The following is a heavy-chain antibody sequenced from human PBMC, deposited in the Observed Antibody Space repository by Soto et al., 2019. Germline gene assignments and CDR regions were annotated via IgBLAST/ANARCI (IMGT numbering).Heavy chain of an antibody. CDR2: TYYRSKWNN. Sequence: SQTLSLTCAISVDSVSSNSAAWNWVRQSPSRGLEWLGRTYYRSKWNNDYAVSVKRRITINPDTSKNQFSLQLNSVTPEDTAVYYCAREVVDSSSWYFDYWGQGTLVTVSS. D-gene: IGHD6-13*01. J-gene: IGHJ4*02. CDR3: AREVVDSSSWYFDY. V-gene: IGHV6-1*01. CDR1: VDSVSSNSAA.